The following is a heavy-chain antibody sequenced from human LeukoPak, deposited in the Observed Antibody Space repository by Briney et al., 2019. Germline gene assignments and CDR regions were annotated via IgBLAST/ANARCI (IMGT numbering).Heavy chain of an antibody. CDR3: ARVSEEYNWFDP. V-gene: IGHV3-30-3*01. Sequence: GGSLRLSCAASGFTFSSYAMHWVRQTPGKGLEWVAVISYDGSNKYYADSVKGRFTVSRDNSKNTLYLQMNSLRAEDTAMYYCARVSEEYNWFDPWGQGTLVTVSS. D-gene: IGHD3-3*01. J-gene: IGHJ5*02. CDR2: ISYDGSNK. CDR1: GFTFSSYA.